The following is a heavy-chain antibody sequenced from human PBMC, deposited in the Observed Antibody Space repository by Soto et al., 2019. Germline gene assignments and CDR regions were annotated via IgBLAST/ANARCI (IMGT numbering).Heavy chain of an antibody. J-gene: IGHJ4*02. Sequence: EVHLVESGGGLVQPGGSLRLSCAASGFTFSDPYFDWVRQAPGKGLEWVGRIRDRVNRYSTDYAASVRGRFTISRDDSRNSLYLQMNSLKTADRAVYYCASGDKVYRGQGALVTVSS. V-gene: IGHV3-72*01. D-gene: IGHD3-9*01. CDR3: ASGDKVY. CDR1: GFTFSDPY. CDR2: IRDRVNRYST.